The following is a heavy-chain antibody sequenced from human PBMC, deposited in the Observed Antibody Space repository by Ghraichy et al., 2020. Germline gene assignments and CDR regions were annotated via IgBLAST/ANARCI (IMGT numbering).Heavy chain of an antibody. CDR1: GFTFDDYT. J-gene: IGHJ4*02. CDR3: AKDGGYSYGYGTLDY. Sequence: GGSLRLSCAASGFTFDDYTMHWVRQAPGKGLEWVSLISWDGGSTYYADSVKGRFTISRDNSKNSLYLQMNSLRTEDTALYYCAKDGGYSYGYGTLDYWGQGTLGTVAS. D-gene: IGHD5-18*01. V-gene: IGHV3-43*01. CDR2: ISWDGGST.